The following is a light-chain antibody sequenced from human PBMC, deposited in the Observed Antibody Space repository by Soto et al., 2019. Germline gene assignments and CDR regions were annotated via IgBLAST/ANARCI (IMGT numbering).Light chain of an antibody. Sequence: DFVMTQSALSLPVTLGEPASISCRSNQSLVHSDGIAYFSWFQQRKGRSPRRXIYKVSNRDSGVPARFSGSGSGTDFELKISRVEPEDVGVYYCMQGTHWPITFGQGTRLEIK. CDR3: MQGTHWPIT. V-gene: IGKV2-30*02. CDR2: KVS. J-gene: IGKJ5*01. CDR1: QSLVHSDGIAY.